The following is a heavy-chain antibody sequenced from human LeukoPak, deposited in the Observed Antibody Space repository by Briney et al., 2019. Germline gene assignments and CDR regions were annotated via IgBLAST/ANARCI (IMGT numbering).Heavy chain of an antibody. CDR1: GFTFSNYG. J-gene: IGHJ4*02. Sequence: GGSLRLSCVASGFTFSNYGMHWVRQAPGKGLEWVTFIRYDGSSKFYADSVKGRFTISRDNSKNTLYLQMNSLRAEDTAVYYCAKGLRKLIVGSTEYYFDYWGQGTLVTVSS. CDR3: AKGLRKLIVGSTEYYFDY. V-gene: IGHV3-30*02. CDR2: IRYDGSSK. D-gene: IGHD1-26*01.